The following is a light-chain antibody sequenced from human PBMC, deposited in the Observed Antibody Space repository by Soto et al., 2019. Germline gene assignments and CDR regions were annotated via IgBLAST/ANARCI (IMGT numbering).Light chain of an antibody. CDR3: QQSTSYPLT. V-gene: IGKV1-5*03. CDR1: QSISSW. CDR2: KAS. Sequence: DIQMTQSPSTLSASVGDRVTITCRASQSISSWLAWYQQKPGKAPKLLIYKASSLESGVPSRFSGSGSGTEFTLTISSLQPDDFATYYCQQSTSYPLTFGGGTKVDIK. J-gene: IGKJ4*01.